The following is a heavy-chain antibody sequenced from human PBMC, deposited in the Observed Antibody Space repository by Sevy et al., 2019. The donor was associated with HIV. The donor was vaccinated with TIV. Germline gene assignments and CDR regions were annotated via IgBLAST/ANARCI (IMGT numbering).Heavy chain of an antibody. V-gene: IGHV3-43*01. CDR1: GFTFDDYT. CDR2: ISWDGGST. Sequence: GGSLRLSCAASGFTFDDYTMHWVRQAPGKGLEWVSLISWDGGSTYYADSVNGRFTISRDNSKNSLYLQMNSLRTEDTALYYCAKEAMVQPYYYGMDVWGQGTTVTVSS. J-gene: IGHJ6*02. D-gene: IGHD5-18*01. CDR3: AKEAMVQPYYYGMDV.